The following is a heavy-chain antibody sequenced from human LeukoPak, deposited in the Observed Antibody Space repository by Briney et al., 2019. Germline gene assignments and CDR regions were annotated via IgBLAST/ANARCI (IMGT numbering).Heavy chain of an antibody. CDR2: INHSGST. D-gene: IGHD6-19*01. Sequence: PETLSLTCAVYGGSFNGYYWSWIRQPPGKGLEWIGEINHSGSTNYNPSLKSRVTISVDTSKNQFSLKLSSVTAADTAVYYCARSSGWYLFDYWGQGTLVTVSS. CDR3: ARSSGWYLFDY. J-gene: IGHJ4*02. CDR1: GGSFNGYY. V-gene: IGHV4-34*01.